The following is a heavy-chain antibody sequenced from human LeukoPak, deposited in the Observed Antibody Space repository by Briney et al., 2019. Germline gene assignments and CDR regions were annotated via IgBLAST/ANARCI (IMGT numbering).Heavy chain of an antibody. Sequence: SETLSLTXTVSGGSISSGSYYWSWIRQPAGKGLEWIGRIYTSGSPNYNPSLKSRVTISVDTSKNQFSLKLSSVTAADTAVYYCAREEGYSSSSLWFDPWGQGTLVTVSS. V-gene: IGHV4-61*02. D-gene: IGHD6-6*01. CDR1: GGSISSGSYY. CDR2: IYTSGSP. CDR3: AREEGYSSSSLWFDP. J-gene: IGHJ5*02.